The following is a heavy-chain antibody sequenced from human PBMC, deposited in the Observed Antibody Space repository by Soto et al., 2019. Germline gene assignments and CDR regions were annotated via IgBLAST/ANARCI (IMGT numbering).Heavy chain of an antibody. CDR3: ARNPAMAINWFDP. V-gene: IGHV3-7*01. CDR1: GFTFSSYW. D-gene: IGHD5-18*01. CDR2: IKQDGSEK. J-gene: IGHJ5*02. Sequence: XGSLGLSCAASGFTFSSYWMSWVRQAPGKGLEWVANIKQDGSEKYYVDSVKGRFTISRDNAKNSLYLQMNSLRAEDTAVYYCARNPAMAINWFDPWGQGTLVTVSS.